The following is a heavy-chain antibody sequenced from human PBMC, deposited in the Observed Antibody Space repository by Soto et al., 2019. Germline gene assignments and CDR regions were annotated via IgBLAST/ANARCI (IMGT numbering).Heavy chain of an antibody. CDR1: GGSISSGGYY. CDR2: IYDSGNT. V-gene: IGHV4-31*03. CDR3: AKDHGTTVTQRGFSYYNYYFDV. Sequence: QVQLQESGPGLVKPSQTLSLTCTVSGGSISSGGYYWSWIRQYPGKGLEWIGYIYDSGNTDYNPSLKSRVTISVDTSKNQFSLNLSSVTAADTAVYYCAKDHGTTVTQRGFSYYNYYFDVWGEGTTVTVSS. J-gene: IGHJ6*03. D-gene: IGHD4-17*01.